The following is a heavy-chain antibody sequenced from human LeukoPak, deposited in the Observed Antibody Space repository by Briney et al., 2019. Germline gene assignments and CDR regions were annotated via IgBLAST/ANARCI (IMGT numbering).Heavy chain of an antibody. V-gene: IGHV3-23*01. CDR3: AKSLGGYGNFDY. CDR2: VSGGNGIT. J-gene: IGHJ4*02. D-gene: IGHD5-18*01. Sequence: GGALRLSCAASGFTFSSYAMSWVCQTPGKGLECVSTVSGGNGITYYPDSVKGRFTISRDNSKSTFYLQMNSLRAEDTAVYYCAKSLGGYGNFDYWGQGTLVTVSS. CDR1: GFTFSSYA.